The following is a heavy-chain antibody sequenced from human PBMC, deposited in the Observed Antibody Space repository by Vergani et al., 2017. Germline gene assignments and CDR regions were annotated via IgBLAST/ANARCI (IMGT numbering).Heavy chain of an antibody. Sequence: QVQLQESGPGLVKPSETLSLTCTVSGGSISSYYWSWIRQPPGKGLEWIGYIYYSGSTNYNPSLKSRVTISVDTSKNQFSLKLSSVTAADTAVYYCARGVSDDYDSSGYYGYWGQGTLVTVSS. V-gene: IGHV4-59*01. D-gene: IGHD3-22*01. CDR3: ARGVSDDYDSSGYYGY. CDR2: IYYSGST. CDR1: GGSISSYY. J-gene: IGHJ4*02.